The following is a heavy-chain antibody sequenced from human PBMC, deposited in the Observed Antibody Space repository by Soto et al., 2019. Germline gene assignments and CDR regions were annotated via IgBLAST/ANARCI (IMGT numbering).Heavy chain of an antibody. CDR1: GYTFTSYG. J-gene: IGHJ6*02. Sequence: QVQLVQSGAEVKKPGASVKVSCKASGYTFTSYGISWVRQAPGQGLEWMGWISAYNGNTNYAQKLQGRVTMTTDTPRSKTYMELRSLRSDETAVYYCARDIVLVPAANYSYYGMDVWGQGTTVTVSS. CDR2: ISAYNGNT. V-gene: IGHV1-18*01. D-gene: IGHD2-2*01. CDR3: ARDIVLVPAANYSYYGMDV.